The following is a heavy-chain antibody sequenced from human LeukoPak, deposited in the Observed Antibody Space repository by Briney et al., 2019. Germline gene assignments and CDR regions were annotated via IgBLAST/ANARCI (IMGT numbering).Heavy chain of an antibody. Sequence: SVKVSCKASRGTFSSYAISWVRQAPGQGLEWMGRIIPILGIANYAQKFQGRVTITADKSTSTAYMELSSLRSEDTAVYYCARKRTVTAIPHDAFDIWGQGTMVTVSS. CDR3: ARKRTVTAIPHDAFDI. CDR2: IIPILGIA. V-gene: IGHV1-69*04. CDR1: RGTFSSYA. D-gene: IGHD2-21*02. J-gene: IGHJ3*02.